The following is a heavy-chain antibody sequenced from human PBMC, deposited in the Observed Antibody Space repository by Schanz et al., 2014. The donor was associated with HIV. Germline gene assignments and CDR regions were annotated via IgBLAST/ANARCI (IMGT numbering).Heavy chain of an antibody. CDR3: AKVAIHSSGWFPFLS. J-gene: IGHJ5*02. D-gene: IGHD6-19*01. V-gene: IGHV3-23*01. Sequence: EVQLLESGGGLVQPGGSLRLACAASGFTFSNYARRWVRQAPGKGLEWVSRINSNEGTTDYADSVRGRITISRDNSKNTLYLQMNSLGAEDTAVYYCAKVAIHSSGWFPFLSWLQGTLVTVSS. CDR2: INSNEGTT. CDR1: GFTFSNYA.